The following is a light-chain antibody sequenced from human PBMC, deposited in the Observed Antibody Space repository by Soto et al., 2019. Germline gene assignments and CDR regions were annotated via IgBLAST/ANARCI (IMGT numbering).Light chain of an antibody. V-gene: IGKV3-11*01. CDR3: QQRRQWPPD. J-gene: IGKJ5*01. CDR1: QSVNIN. Sequence: EFVLTQSPGTLSLSPGERASLSFRASQSVNINLAWYQQKPGQAPRLVIYDGSHRATDIPARFSGSGSGTDFTLTISYVEPEDSAVYYCQQRRQWPPDFGQGTRLEIK. CDR2: DGS.